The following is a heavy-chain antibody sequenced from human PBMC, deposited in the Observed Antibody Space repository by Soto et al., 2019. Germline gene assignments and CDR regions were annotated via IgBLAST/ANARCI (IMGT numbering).Heavy chain of an antibody. V-gene: IGHV3-74*01. CDR1: GFTFSSYY. J-gene: IGHJ4*02. D-gene: IGHD4-17*01. CDR2: IKTDGSFS. Sequence: EVQLVESGGGLVQPGGSLRLSCAASGFTFSSYYMHWVRQAPGKGLVWISRIKTDGSFSSYADSVKGRFTTSRDNARNTLFRQINSLSDDAPSVYYGASGFYGDPPALDYWGQGTLVSVAS. CDR3: ASGFYGDPPALDY.